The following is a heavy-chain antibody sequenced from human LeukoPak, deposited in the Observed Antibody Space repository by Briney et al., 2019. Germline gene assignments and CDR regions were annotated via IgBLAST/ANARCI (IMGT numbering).Heavy chain of an antibody. CDR3: AREFYGYDFGFGMDV. CDR1: GGSISSYY. V-gene: IGHV4-59*01. D-gene: IGHD3-3*01. CDR2: IYYNGST. J-gene: IGHJ6*04. Sequence: SETLSLTCTVSGGSISSYYWSWIRQPPGKALEWIGSIYYNGSTIDNPSLKSRVTMSADSSKNQFSLNLKSVTAADTAVYYCAREFYGYDFGFGMDVWGKGTTVTVSS.